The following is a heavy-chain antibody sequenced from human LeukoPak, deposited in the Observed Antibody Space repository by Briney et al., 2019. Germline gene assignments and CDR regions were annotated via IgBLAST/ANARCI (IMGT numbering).Heavy chain of an antibody. D-gene: IGHD2-2*01. Sequence: ASVKVSCKASGYTFTRYYMHWLRQAPGQGLEWMGWINPNSGGTNYAQKFQGRVTTTRDTSISTAYMELSRLRSDDTAVYYCASSRYCSSSSCYWYWFAPWGQGTPVTVSS. CDR2: INPNSGGT. CDR3: ASSRYCSSSSCYWYWFAP. CDR1: GYTFTRYY. J-gene: IGHJ5*02. V-gene: IGHV1-2*02.